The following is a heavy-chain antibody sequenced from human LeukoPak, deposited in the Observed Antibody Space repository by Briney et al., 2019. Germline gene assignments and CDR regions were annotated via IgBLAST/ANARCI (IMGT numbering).Heavy chain of an antibody. D-gene: IGHD5-24*01. CDR2: IWYDGSNK. CDR1: GFTFNSYG. CDR3: VRDREMATMDY. Sequence: PGRSLRLSCAASGFTFNSYGMHWVRQAPGKGLEWVAVIWYDGSNKYYADSVKGRFTISRDNSKNTLYLQMNSLRAEDTAVYYCVRDREMATMDYWGQGTLVTVSS. V-gene: IGHV3-33*01. J-gene: IGHJ4*02.